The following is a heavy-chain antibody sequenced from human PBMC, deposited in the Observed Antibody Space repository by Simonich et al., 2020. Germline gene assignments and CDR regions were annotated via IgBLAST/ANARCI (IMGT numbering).Heavy chain of an antibody. V-gene: IGHV3-23*01. CDR2: ISGSGGST. CDR1: GFTFSSYA. D-gene: IGHD1-26*01. J-gene: IGHJ5*02. Sequence: EVQLLESGGGLVQPGGSLRLSCAASGFTFSSYAMSWVRQAPGKGLCGVSGISGSGGSTDYANSVKGRFTISRDNSKNTLYLQMNSLRAEDTAVYYCAKDSSLVGATDWFDPWGQGTLVTVSS. CDR3: AKDSSLVGATDWFDP.